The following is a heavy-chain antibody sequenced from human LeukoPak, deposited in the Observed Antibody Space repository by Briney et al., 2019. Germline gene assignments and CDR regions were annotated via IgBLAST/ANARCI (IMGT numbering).Heavy chain of an antibody. V-gene: IGHV5-51*01. Sequence: ETLKISCKSSGYSFTTYWIGWVRQMPGKGLEWMGIIYPGDSDTRYSPSFQGQVTISADKSISTAYLQWSSLKASDTAMYYCARHIAVDTAFDYWGQGTLVTVSS. CDR2: IYPGDSDT. CDR1: GYSFTTYW. CDR3: ARHIAVDTAFDY. J-gene: IGHJ4*02. D-gene: IGHD5-18*01.